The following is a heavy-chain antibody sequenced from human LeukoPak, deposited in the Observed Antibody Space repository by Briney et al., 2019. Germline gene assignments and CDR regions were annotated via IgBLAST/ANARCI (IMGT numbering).Heavy chain of an antibody. J-gene: IGHJ6*03. CDR2: ISSSGSTI. D-gene: IGHD3-10*01. Sequence: PGGSLRLSCAASGFTFSSYEMNWVRQAPGKGLEWVSYISSSGSTIYYADFVKGRFTISRDNAKNSLYLQMNSLRAEDTAVYYCARDGSGSYYIAQSYYYYYMDVWGKGTTVTISS. CDR1: GFTFSSYE. V-gene: IGHV3-48*03. CDR3: ARDGSGSYYIAQSYYYYYMDV.